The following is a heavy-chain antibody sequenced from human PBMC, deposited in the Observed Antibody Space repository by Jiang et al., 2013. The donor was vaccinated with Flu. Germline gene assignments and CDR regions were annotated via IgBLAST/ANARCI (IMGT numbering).Heavy chain of an antibody. CDR2: ISYDGSNK. V-gene: IGHV3-30*04. D-gene: IGHD1-26*01. CDR1: GFTFSSYA. Sequence: QLLESGGGVVQPGRSLRLSCAASGFTFSSYAMHWVRQAPGKGLEWVSVISYDGSNKYYANSVKGRFTISRDNSKNTLSLQMNSLRAEDTAVYYCARDYVGRSGGYLSYFDYWGQGTLVTVSS. CDR3: ARDYVGRSGGYLSYFDY. J-gene: IGHJ4*02.